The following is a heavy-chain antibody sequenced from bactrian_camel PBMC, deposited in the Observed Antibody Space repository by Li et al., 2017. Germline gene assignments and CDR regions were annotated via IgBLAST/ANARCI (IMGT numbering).Heavy chain of an antibody. CDR2: IDMDGRS. CDR3: AADYRRGWSCSVDRSDYNN. D-gene: IGHD2*01. Sequence: HVQLVESGGGTVQHGESRRLSCTSNVYTTDFWCMAWFRHGRGKQGEGVATIDMDGRSTYADSVKGRFTISKDNAKKTMYLEMNNLLPEDSAAYYCAADYRRGWSCSVDRSDYNNWGQGTQVTVS. V-gene: IGHV3S53*01. J-gene: IGHJ4*01. CDR1: VYTTDFWC.